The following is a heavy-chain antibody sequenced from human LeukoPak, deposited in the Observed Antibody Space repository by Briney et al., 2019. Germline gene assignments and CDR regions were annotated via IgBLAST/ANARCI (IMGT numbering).Heavy chain of an antibody. J-gene: IGHJ3*02. Sequence: ASETLSLTCTVSGGSINNSPYYWGWIRQPPGKGLEWIGTVYYSGTTYYNPSLNGRVTISVDTSKNQFSLKLSSVTAADTAVYYCARDAPLLATLDAFDIWGQGTMVTVSS. D-gene: IGHD5-12*01. CDR1: GGSINNSPYY. CDR2: VYYSGTT. CDR3: ARDAPLLATLDAFDI. V-gene: IGHV4-39*07.